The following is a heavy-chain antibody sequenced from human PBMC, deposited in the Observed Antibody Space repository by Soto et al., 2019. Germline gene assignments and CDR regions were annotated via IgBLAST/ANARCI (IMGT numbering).Heavy chain of an antibody. CDR2: IYHSGST. CDR3: ARGPGEWLVRGFVDY. Sequence: SETLSPTCAVSGGSISSSNWWSWVRPPPGKGLEGIGEIYHSGSTNYNPSLKSRVTISVDKSKNQFSLKLSSVTAADTAVYYCARGPGEWLVRGFVDYWGQGTLVTVSS. V-gene: IGHV4-4*02. CDR1: GGSISSSNW. D-gene: IGHD6-19*01. J-gene: IGHJ4*02.